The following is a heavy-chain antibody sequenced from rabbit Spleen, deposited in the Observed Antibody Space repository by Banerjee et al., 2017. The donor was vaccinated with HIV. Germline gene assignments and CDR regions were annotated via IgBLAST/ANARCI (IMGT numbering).Heavy chain of an antibody. D-gene: IGHD8-1*01. Sequence: QALVEAGGDVVEPGAALTLTCTASGFSFSSSDYMCWVGQAPGKGLEWISCIAGSSSGITYYASWVNGRFTISRANAPTAVFLQMTSLTAADAASYFCADDGAGSSYYALWRPAPSSPS. V-gene: IGHV1S40*01. CDR1: GFSFSSSDY. CDR2: IAGSSSGIT. CDR3: ADDGAGSSYYAL. J-gene: IGHJ4*01.